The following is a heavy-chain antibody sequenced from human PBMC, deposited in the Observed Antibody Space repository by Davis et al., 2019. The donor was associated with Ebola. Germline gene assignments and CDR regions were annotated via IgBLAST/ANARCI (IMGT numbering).Heavy chain of an antibody. Sequence: AASVKVSCKASGYTFTSYYMHWVRQAPGQGLEWMGIINPSGGSTTYAQKFQGRVTMTRDTSTSTAYMELRSLRSDDTAVYYCARSGRGYSYGRIDYWGQGTLVTVSS. CDR3: ARSGRGYSYGRIDY. V-gene: IGHV1-46*01. J-gene: IGHJ4*02. D-gene: IGHD5-18*01. CDR2: INPSGGST. CDR1: GYTFTSYY.